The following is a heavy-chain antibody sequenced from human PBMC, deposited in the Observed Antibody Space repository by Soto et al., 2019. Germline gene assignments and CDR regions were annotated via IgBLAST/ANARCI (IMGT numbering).Heavy chain of an antibody. Sequence: GGSLRLSCAASGFTFSSYAMGWVRQAPGKGLEWVSAISGSGGSTYYADSVKGRFTISRDNSKNTLYLQMNSLRAEDTAVYYCAKTATIHYYDSSGYEIFYYGMDVWGQGTTVTVSS. D-gene: IGHD3-22*01. CDR2: ISGSGGST. V-gene: IGHV3-23*01. J-gene: IGHJ6*02. CDR3: AKTATIHYYDSSGYEIFYYGMDV. CDR1: GFTFSSYA.